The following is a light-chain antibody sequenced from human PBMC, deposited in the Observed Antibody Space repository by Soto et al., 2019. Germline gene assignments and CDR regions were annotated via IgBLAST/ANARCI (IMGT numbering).Light chain of an antibody. CDR2: GAS. Sequence: PGDRATLSCRASQSVSSSYLAWYQQKPGQAPRLLIYGASSRATGIPDRFSGSGSGTDFTLTISRLEPEDFAVYYCQQYGSSPPRVTFGGGTKVEIK. V-gene: IGKV3-20*01. CDR3: QQYGSSPPRVT. J-gene: IGKJ4*01. CDR1: QSVSSSY.